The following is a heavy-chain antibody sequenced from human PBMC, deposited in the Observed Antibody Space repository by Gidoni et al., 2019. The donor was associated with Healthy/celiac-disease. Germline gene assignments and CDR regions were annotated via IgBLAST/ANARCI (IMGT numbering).Heavy chain of an antibody. Sequence: EVQLVESGGGLVQHVSSLRLSCAASGFTFADYAMHWVRQAQGKGLEWVSGISWNSGSIGYADSVKGRFTISRDNAKNTLYLQMNSLRAEDTALYYCAKDIARPDDGYYYYGMDVWGQGTTVTVSS. J-gene: IGHJ6*02. V-gene: IGHV3-9*01. CDR3: AKDIARPDDGYYYYGMDV. CDR2: ISWNSGSI. D-gene: IGHD1-1*01. CDR1: GFTFADYA.